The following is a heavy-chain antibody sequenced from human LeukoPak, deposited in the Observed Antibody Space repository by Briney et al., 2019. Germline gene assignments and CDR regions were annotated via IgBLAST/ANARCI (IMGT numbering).Heavy chain of an antibody. CDR3: ARRITIFGVVIDAFDI. Sequence: GESLKISCKGSGYSFTSYWIGWVRQMPGKGLEWMEIIYPGDSDTRYSPSFQGQVTISADKSISTAYLQWSSLKASDTAMYYCARRITIFGVVIDAFDIWGQGTMVTVSS. CDR2: IYPGDSDT. V-gene: IGHV5-51*01. J-gene: IGHJ3*02. CDR1: GYSFTSYW. D-gene: IGHD3-3*01.